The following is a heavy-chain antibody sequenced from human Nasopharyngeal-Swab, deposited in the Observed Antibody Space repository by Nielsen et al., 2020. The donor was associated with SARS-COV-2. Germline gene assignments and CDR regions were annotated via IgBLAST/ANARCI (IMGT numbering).Heavy chain of an antibody. CDR2: TYYRSKWFN. V-gene: IGHV6-1*01. J-gene: IGHJ5*02. D-gene: IGHD3-16*01. Sequence: SETLSLTCAISGDSVSGNSATWSWIRQPPSRGLEWLGRTYYRSKWFNDYAVSVKSRITINPDTSKNQFSLQLNSVTPEDTAVYYCTRDAGGYNWFDPWGQGTLVTVSS. CDR3: TRDAGGYNWFDP. CDR1: GDSVSGNSAT.